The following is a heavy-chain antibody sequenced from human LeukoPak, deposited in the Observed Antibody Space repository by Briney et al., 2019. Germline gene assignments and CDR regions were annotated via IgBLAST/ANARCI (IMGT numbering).Heavy chain of an antibody. CDR3: ARNRAYYYDSSGLGAFDI. CDR1: GGSISSSSYY. J-gene: IGHJ3*02. D-gene: IGHD3-22*01. V-gene: IGHV4-39*07. Sequence: PSETLSLTCTVSGGSISSSSYYWGWIRQPPGKGLEWIGSIYYSGSTYYNPSLKSRVTISVDTSKNQFSLKLSSVTAADTAVYYCARNRAYYYDSSGLGAFDIWGQGTMVTVSS. CDR2: IYYSGST.